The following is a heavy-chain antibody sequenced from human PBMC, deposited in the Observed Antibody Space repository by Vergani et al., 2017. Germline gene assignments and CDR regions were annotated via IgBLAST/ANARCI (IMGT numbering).Heavy chain of an antibody. CDR1: GGPISSYY. Sequence: QVQLQESGPGLVKPSETLSLTCTVSGGPISSYYWSWIRQPPGKGLEWIGYIYYSGSTNYNPSLKSRVTISVDTSKNQFSLKLSSVTAADTAVYYCASSEDVWGKGTTVTVSS. V-gene: IGHV4-59*01. J-gene: IGHJ6*04. CDR3: ASSEDV. CDR2: IYYSGST.